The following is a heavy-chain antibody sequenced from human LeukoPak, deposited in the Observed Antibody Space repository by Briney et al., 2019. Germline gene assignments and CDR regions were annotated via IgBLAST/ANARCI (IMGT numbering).Heavy chain of an antibody. V-gene: IGHV3-7*01. D-gene: IGHD2-2*01. CDR2: IKQDGSEK. CDR1: GFTFSSYW. Sequence: GGSLRLSCAASGFTFSSYWMSWVRQAPGKGLEWVANIKQDGSEKYYVDSVKGRFTISRDNAKNSLYLQMNSLRAEDTAMYYCARGLGYCSSSSCYAWGYWGQGTLVTVSS. J-gene: IGHJ4*02. CDR3: ARGLGYCSSSSCYAWGY.